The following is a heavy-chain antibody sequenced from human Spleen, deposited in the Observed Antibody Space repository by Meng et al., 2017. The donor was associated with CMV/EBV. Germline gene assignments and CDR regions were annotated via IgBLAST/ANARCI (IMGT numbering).Heavy chain of an antibody. CDR2: IIPILGIA. D-gene: IGHD3-22*01. CDR3: ANHYYDSSGYYY. Sequence: CKASGGTFSSYAISWVRQAPGQGLEWMGGIIPILGIANYAQKFQGRVTITADKSTSTAYMELSSLRSEDTAVYYCANHYYDSSGYYYWGQGTLVTVSS. V-gene: IGHV1-69*10. CDR1: GGTFSSYA. J-gene: IGHJ4*02.